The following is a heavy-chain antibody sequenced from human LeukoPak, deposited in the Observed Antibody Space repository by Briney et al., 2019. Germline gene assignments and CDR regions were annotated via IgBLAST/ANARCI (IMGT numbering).Heavy chain of an antibody. V-gene: IGHV1-69*05. CDR1: GGTFRSSA. J-gene: IGHJ4*02. D-gene: IGHD6-6*01. CDR3: AKTGVEYASSSGVLDS. CDR2: ISPIFGIA. Sequence: SVKVSCKASGGTFRSSAITWVRQASGQRFEWLGQISPIFGIADYAQKFQGRLTITTDESTSTAYLELSGLRSEDTALYYCAKTGVEYASSSGVLDSWGQGTLVTVSS.